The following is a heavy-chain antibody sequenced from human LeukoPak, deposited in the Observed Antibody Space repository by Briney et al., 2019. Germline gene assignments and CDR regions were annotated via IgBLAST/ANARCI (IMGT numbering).Heavy chain of an antibody. CDR3: ARRVPSQVITDYFDY. V-gene: IGHV3-66*01. Sequence: GGSLRLSCAASGFTVGSNYMSWVRQAPGKGLEWVSVIYSGGSTYYADSVKGRFTISRDNSKNTLYLQMNSLRAEDTAVYYCARRVPSQVITDYFDYWGQGTLVTVSS. J-gene: IGHJ4*02. D-gene: IGHD3-16*01. CDR1: GFTVGSNY. CDR2: IYSGGST.